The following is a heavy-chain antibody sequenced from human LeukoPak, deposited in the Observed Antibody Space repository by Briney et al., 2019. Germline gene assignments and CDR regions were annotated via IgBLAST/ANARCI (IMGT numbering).Heavy chain of an antibody. CDR2: ISYDGSNK. CDR3: AKVSIAAAGTSN. Sequence: GRSLRLSCAASGFTFSSYGMHWVRQAPGKGLEWVAVISYDGSNKYYADSVKGRFTISRDNSKNTLYLQMNSLRAEDTAVYYCAKVSIAAAGTSNWGQGTLVTVSS. D-gene: IGHD6-13*01. V-gene: IGHV3-30*18. J-gene: IGHJ4*02. CDR1: GFTFSSYG.